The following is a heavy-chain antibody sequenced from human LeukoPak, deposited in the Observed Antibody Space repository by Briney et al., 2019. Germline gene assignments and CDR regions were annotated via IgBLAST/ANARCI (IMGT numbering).Heavy chain of an antibody. CDR3: AREPEDSSSWYTVDY. CDR1: GHTLTGYY. D-gene: IGHD6-13*01. Sequence: ASVKVSCKASGHTLTGYYMHWVRQAPGQGLEWMGWINPNSGGTNYAQKFQGRVTMTRDTSISTAYMELSRLRSDDTAVYYCAREPEDSSSWYTVDYWGEGTLVTVSS. V-gene: IGHV1-2*02. CDR2: INPNSGGT. J-gene: IGHJ4*02.